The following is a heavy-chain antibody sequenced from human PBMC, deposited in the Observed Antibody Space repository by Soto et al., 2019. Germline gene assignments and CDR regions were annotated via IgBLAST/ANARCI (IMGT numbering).Heavy chain of an antibody. CDR3: ARDASANGYFDWYFEL. D-gene: IGHD1-1*01. Sequence: QVQLVESGGGVVQSGGSLRLSCAASGFTFSNSPMHWLRQAPGKGLEWVAIIANDASSEHYADSVKGRFTISRDNAENTLYLQMNCLRTEDTALYYCARDASANGYFDWYFELWGRGTLVTVSS. CDR2: IANDASSE. J-gene: IGHJ2*01. V-gene: IGHV3-30-3*01. CDR1: GFTFSNSP.